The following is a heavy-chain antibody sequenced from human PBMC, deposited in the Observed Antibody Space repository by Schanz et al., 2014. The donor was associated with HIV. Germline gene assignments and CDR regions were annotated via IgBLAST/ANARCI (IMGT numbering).Heavy chain of an antibody. Sequence: QVPLVQSGGGVVQPGRSLRLSCAASGFTFSDYAMHWVRQAPGKGLEWVAFISYDGSNRYYSDSVKGRFTISRDNSNNTLYLQMNSLTVDDTAVYYCARGRNGMGVWGPGTTVTVSS. CDR1: GFTFSDYA. V-gene: IGHV3-30*03. J-gene: IGHJ6*02. CDR3: ARGRNGMGV. CDR2: ISYDGSNR.